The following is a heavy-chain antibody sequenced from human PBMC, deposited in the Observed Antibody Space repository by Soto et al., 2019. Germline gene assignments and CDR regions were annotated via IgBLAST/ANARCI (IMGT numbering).Heavy chain of an antibody. CDR1: GGSFSGYY. Sequence: PSETLSLTCAVYGGSFSGYYWSWIRQPPGKGLEWIGEINHSGSTNYNPSLKSRDTISVDTSKNQFSLKMSSVTAADTAVYYCARGFRGILTGIAAAGPIKYWGQGTLVTVSS. J-gene: IGHJ4*02. CDR2: INHSGST. D-gene: IGHD6-13*01. CDR3: ARGFRGILTGIAAAGPIKY. V-gene: IGHV4-34*01.